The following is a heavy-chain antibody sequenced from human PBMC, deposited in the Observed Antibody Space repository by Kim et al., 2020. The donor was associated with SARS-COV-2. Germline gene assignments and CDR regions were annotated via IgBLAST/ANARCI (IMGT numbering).Heavy chain of an antibody. J-gene: IGHJ4*02. V-gene: IGHV4-30-2*04. CDR3: ARGGDGGDLNFDY. Sequence: YNPSLKSRVTISVDTSKNQFSLKVSSVTAADTAVYYCARGGDGGDLNFDYWGQGTLVTVSS. D-gene: IGHD2-21*02.